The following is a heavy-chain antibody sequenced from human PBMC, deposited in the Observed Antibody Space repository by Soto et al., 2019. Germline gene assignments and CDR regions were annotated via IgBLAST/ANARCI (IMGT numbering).Heavy chain of an antibody. Sequence: QVQLVQSGAEVKKPGASVKVSCKASGYTFTSYAMHWVRQAPGQRLEWMGWINAVNGNTKYSQKFQGRVTITRDTSESTAYMEASSLRSEDTAVYYWAGGGGDYREYSAVFGYWGQGTLVNVSS. D-gene: IGHD4-17*01. CDR1: GYTFTSYA. V-gene: IGHV1-3*01. CDR3: AGGGGDYREYSAVFGY. CDR2: INAVNGNT. J-gene: IGHJ4*02.